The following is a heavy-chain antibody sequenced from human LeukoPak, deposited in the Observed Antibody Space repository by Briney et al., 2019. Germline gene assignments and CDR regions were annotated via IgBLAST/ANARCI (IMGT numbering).Heavy chain of an antibody. CDR3: ARVRELYYYYYGMDV. V-gene: IGHV3-30*04. CDR2: ISYDGSNK. CDR1: GFTFSSYA. D-gene: IGHD1-26*01. J-gene: IGHJ6*02. Sequence: QPGGSLRLSCAASGFTFSSYAMHWVRQAPGKVLEWVAVISYDGSNKYYADSVKGRFTISRDNSKNTLYLQMNSLRAEDTAVYYCARVRELYYYYYGMDVWGQGTTVTVSS.